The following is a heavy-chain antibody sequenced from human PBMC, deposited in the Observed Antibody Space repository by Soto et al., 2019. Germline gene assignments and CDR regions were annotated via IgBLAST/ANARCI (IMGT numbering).Heavy chain of an antibody. CDR2: ISYDGSNK. CDR1: GFTFSSYG. CDR3: AKDPLGPKGPFDY. J-gene: IGHJ4*02. V-gene: IGHV3-30*18. Sequence: GRSLRLSCAASGFTFSSYGMHWVRQAPGKGLEWVAVISYDGSNKYYADSVKGRFTISRDNSKNTLYLQMNSLRAEDTAVYYCAKDPLGPKGPFDYWGQGTLVTVSS.